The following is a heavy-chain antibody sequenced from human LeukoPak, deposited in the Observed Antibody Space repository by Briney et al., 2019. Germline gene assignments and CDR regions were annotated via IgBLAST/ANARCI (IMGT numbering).Heavy chain of an antibody. V-gene: IGHV4-34*01. CDR1: GGSFSGYY. D-gene: IGHD3-16*02. CDR3: ARDKAHYDYVWGSYRAPHFFDY. CDR2: INHSGST. Sequence: SETLSLTCAVYGGSFSGYYWSWIRQPPGKGLEWIGEINHSGSTNYNPSLKSRVTISVDTSKNQFSLKLSSETAADTAVYYCARDKAHYDYVWGSYRAPHFFDYWGQGTLVTVSS. J-gene: IGHJ4*02.